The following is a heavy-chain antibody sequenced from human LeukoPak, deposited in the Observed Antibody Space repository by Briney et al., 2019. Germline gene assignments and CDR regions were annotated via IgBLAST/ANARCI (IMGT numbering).Heavy chain of an antibody. CDR1: GGSLDSSPFY. Sequence: SETLSLTCSVSGGSLDSSPFYWGWIRQPPGEGLEWIANIYFSGSTYYNPSLKSRVTISVDTSKNQFSLKLSSVTAADTAVYYCARERSPRRYSSSSFAFDIWGQGTMVTVSS. V-gene: IGHV4-39*07. CDR3: ARERSPRRYSSSSFAFDI. J-gene: IGHJ3*02. D-gene: IGHD6-6*01. CDR2: IYFSGST.